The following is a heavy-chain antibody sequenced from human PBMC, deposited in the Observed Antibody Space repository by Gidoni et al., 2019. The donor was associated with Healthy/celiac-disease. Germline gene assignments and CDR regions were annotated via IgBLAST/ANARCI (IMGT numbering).Heavy chain of an antibody. D-gene: IGHD3-22*01. CDR1: GGSLSSYY. CDR3: ARVIYDSSGYYRIYYFDY. Sequence: QVQLPESGPGLVTPSETLSLTCTFPGGSLSSYYWSWIRQPPGKGLAWIGYIYYSGSTNYNPSLKSRVTISVDTSKNQFSLKLSSVTAADTAVYYCARVIYDSSGYYRIYYFDYWGQGTLVTVSS. J-gene: IGHJ4*02. CDR2: IYYSGST. V-gene: IGHV4-59*01.